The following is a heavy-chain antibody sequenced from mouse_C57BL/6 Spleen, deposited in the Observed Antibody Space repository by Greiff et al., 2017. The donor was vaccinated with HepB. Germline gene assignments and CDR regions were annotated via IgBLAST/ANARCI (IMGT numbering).Heavy chain of an antibody. V-gene: IGHV1-26*01. J-gene: IGHJ1*03. CDR3: ARSNFDV. CDR2: INPNNGGT. Sequence: EVQLQQSGPELVKPGASVKISCKASGYTFTDYYMNWVKQSHGKSLEWIGDINPNNGGTSYNQKFKGKATLTVDKSSSTAYMELRSLTSEDSAVYDCARSNFDVWGTGTTVTVSS. CDR1: GYTFTDYY.